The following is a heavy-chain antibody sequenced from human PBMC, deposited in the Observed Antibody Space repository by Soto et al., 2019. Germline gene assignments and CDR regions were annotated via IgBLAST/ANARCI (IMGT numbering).Heavy chain of an antibody. CDR1: GYTFTSYA. CDR3: ARDGHFSGSGSKRRTEDWFDP. CDR2: INAGNGNT. V-gene: IGHV1-3*01. Sequence: ASVKVSCKASGYTFTSYAMHWVRQAPGQRLEWMGWINAGNGNTKYSQKFQGRVTITRDTSASTAYMELSSLRSEDTAVYYCARDGHFSGSGSKRRTEDWFDPWGQGTLVTVSS. D-gene: IGHD3-10*01. J-gene: IGHJ5*02.